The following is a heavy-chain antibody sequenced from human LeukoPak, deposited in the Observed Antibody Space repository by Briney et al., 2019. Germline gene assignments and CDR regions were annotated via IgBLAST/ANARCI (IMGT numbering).Heavy chain of an antibody. Sequence: ASVKVSCKVSGYTLTELSMHWVRQAPGKGLEWMGGFDPEDGETIYAQKFQGRVTMTEDTSTDTAYMELNSLRAEDTAVYYCVRDPWSLGSGYYMLNWFDPWGQGTLVTVSS. J-gene: IGHJ5*02. CDR3: VRDPWSLGSGYYMLNWFDP. CDR2: FDPEDGET. CDR1: GYTLTELS. D-gene: IGHD3-3*01. V-gene: IGHV1-24*01.